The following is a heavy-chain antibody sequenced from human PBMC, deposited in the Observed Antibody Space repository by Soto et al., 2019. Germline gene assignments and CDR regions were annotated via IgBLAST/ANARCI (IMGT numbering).Heavy chain of an antibody. D-gene: IGHD3-22*01. CDR2: IYPGDSDT. CDR1: GYSFTSYW. J-gene: IGHJ5*02. CDR3: ASGNHYDSSGYYRDGWFDP. V-gene: IGHV5-51*01. Sequence: GESLKISCKGSGYSFTSYWIGWVRQMPGKGLEWMGSIYPGDSDTRYSPSFQGQVTISADKSISTAYLQWRSLKASDTAMYYCASGNHYDSSGYYRDGWFDPWGQGTLVTVSS.